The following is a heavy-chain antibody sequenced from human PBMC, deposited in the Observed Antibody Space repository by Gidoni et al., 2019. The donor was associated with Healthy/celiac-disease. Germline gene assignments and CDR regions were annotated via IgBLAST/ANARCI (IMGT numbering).Heavy chain of an antibody. J-gene: IGHJ4*02. CDR2: ISWNSGSI. V-gene: IGHV3-9*01. Sequence: ELHLVDSGGGLVQPGRSLRLSCSASGFTFVDYAMHWVRQAPGKGLEWVSGISWNSGSIGYADYVKGRFTISRDNAKNSLYLQMNSLRAEDTDLYYCAKDIGGYDLIGYFDYWGQGTLVTVSS. D-gene: IGHD5-12*01. CDR3: AKDIGGYDLIGYFDY. CDR1: GFTFVDYA.